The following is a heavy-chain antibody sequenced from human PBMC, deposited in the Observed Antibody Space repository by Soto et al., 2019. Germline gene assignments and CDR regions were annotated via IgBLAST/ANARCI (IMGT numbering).Heavy chain of an antibody. CDR3: VKTRLAGGFDY. CDR2: ISASGGST. CDR1: GFTFNNYA. D-gene: IGHD3-16*01. Sequence: EVQLLDSGGGLVQPGGSLRLSCAASGFTFNNYAMSWVRQAPGKGLEWVSSISASGGSTNYADSVKGRFTISRDNSENSVYLQMNSLKAEDTAVYSCVKTRLAGGFDYWGQGSLVTVSS. V-gene: IGHV3-23*01. J-gene: IGHJ4*02.